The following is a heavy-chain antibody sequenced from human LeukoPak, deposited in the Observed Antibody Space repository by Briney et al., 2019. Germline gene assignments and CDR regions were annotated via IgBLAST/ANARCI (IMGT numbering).Heavy chain of an antibody. V-gene: IGHV1-24*01. D-gene: IGHD6-6*01. CDR1: GYTLTELS. Sequence: ASVKVSCKVSGYTLTELSMHWVRQAPGKGLEWMGGFDPEDGETIYAQKFQGRVTMTEDTSTDTAYMELSSLRSEDTAVYYCATEDSSSQQNWFDPWGQGTLVTVSS. J-gene: IGHJ5*02. CDR2: FDPEDGET. CDR3: ATEDSSSQQNWFDP.